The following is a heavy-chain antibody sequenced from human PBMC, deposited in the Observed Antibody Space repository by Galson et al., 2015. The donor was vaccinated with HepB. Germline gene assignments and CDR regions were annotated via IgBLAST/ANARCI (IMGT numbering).Heavy chain of an antibody. Sequence: SLRLSCAASGFTFSSYWMHWVRQAPGKGLVWVSRINSDGSSTSYADSVKGRFTISRDSAKNTLYLQMNSLRAEDTAVYYCARVSGYSYELDFDYWGQGTLVTVSS. D-gene: IGHD5-18*01. CDR2: INSDGSST. CDR3: ARVSGYSYELDFDY. CDR1: GFTFSSYW. V-gene: IGHV3-74*01. J-gene: IGHJ4*02.